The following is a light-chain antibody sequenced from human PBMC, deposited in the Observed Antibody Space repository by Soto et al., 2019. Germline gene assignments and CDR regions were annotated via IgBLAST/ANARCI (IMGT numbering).Light chain of an antibody. CDR1: QSISSW. Sequence: DIQMTQSPSTLSASVGDRVTITCRASQSISSWLAWYQQKPGKAPKGLIYKASTLESGAPSRFSGSGSGTEFTLTISSLQPDDFATYYCQQYNAYSRMFGQGTKVDI. V-gene: IGKV1-5*03. CDR3: QQYNAYSRM. J-gene: IGKJ1*01. CDR2: KAS.